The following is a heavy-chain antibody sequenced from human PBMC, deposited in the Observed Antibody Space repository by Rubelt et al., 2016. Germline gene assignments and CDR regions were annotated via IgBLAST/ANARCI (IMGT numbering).Heavy chain of an antibody. D-gene: IGHD2-2*01. CDR1: GGSFSGYY. J-gene: IGHJ4*02. V-gene: IGHV4-34*01. Sequence: QVQLQQWGAGLLKPSETLSLTCAVYGGSFSGYYWSWIRQPPGKGLEWIGEINHSGSTNYNPSLKSRVSISVDTSKSQVSLKLSSVTAADTAVYYCASGVVVPAATSFDYWGQGTLVTVSS. CDR2: INHSGST. CDR3: ASGVVVPAATSFDY.